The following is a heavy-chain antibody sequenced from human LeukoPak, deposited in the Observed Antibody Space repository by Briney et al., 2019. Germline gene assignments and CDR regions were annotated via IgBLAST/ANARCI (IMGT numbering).Heavy chain of an antibody. J-gene: IGHJ4*02. V-gene: IGHV4-31*03. Sequence: SETLSLTCTVSGGSISTGAYYWSWLRQHPGTGLEWIGYIHYSGITSYNPSLKSRFTISVATSNNQFSLRLSSVTAADTAVYFCARVGVPAAAFDYWGQGTLVTVSS. CDR2: IHYSGIT. D-gene: IGHD2-2*01. CDR3: ARVGVPAAAFDY. CDR1: GGSISTGAYY.